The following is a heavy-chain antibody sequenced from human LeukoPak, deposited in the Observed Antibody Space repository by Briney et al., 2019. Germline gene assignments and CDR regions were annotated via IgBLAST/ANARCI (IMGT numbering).Heavy chain of an antibody. J-gene: IGHJ6*03. CDR2: IIPIFGTA. V-gene: IGHV1-69*05. CDR1: GGTFSSYA. CDR3: ARGYYDFWSGKRYYMDV. D-gene: IGHD3-3*01. Sequence: ASVKVSCKASGGTFSSYAISWVRQAPGQGLEWMGGIIPIFGTANYAQKFQGRVTITTDESTSTAYMELSSLRSEDTAVYYCARGYYDFWSGKRYYMDVWGKGTTVTVSS.